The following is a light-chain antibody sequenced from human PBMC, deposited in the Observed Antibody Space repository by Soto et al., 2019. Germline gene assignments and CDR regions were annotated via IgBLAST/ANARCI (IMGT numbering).Light chain of an antibody. CDR2: GAF. Sequence: EIVLTQSPGTLSLSPGERAPLSCRASQSIRSNYLAWYQQKPGQAPRFLIYGAFSRATGIPDRFSGSGSGTDLTITISSLQSEDFEVYDCQQYNNWPRTFGQGTKVDIK. V-gene: IGKV3-20*01. J-gene: IGKJ1*01. CDR1: QSIRSNY. CDR3: QQYNNWPRT.